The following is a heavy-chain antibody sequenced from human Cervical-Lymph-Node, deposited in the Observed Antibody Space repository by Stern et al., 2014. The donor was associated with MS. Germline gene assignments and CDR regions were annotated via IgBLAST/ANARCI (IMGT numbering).Heavy chain of an antibody. V-gene: IGHV2-70*18. CDR2: IAWDDDK. D-gene: IGHD2-21*01. CDR1: GFSLSTGEMC. J-gene: IGHJ4*02. Sequence: QITLKESGPALVKTNQTLTLTCTFSGFSLSTGEMCVTWVRQPPGKALEWLALIAWDDDKYYSTSLKTRLTISRDTSKNQVVLTMTNMDPVDTATYYCARSRLQMWSFDYWGQGILVTVSS. CDR3: ARSRLQMWSFDY.